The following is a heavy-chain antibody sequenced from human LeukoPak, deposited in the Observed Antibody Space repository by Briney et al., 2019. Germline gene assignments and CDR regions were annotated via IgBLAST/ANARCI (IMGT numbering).Heavy chain of an antibody. CDR3: ARGSILEWSNPYAFDI. CDR2: MNPNSGNT. CDR1: GYTFTNYD. D-gene: IGHD3-3*01. J-gene: IGHJ3*02. V-gene: IGHV1-8*03. Sequence: ASVKVSCKASGYTFTNYDINWVRQATGQGLEWMGWMNPNSGNTGYAQKFQGRVTITRNTSISTAYMELSSLRSEDTAVYYCARGSILEWSNPYAFDIWGQGTMDTVS.